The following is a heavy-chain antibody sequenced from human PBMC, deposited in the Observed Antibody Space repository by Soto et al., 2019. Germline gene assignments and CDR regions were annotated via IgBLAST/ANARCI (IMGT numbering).Heavy chain of an antibody. D-gene: IGHD3-3*01. CDR1: GGSFSGYY. V-gene: IGHV4-34*01. CDR3: ARVTPYDFWSGYSRKYFDY. J-gene: IGHJ4*02. Sequence: QVQLQQWGAGLLKPSETLSLTCAVYGGSFSGYYWSWIRQPPGKGLEWLGEINHSGSTNYNPSLKSRVTISVDTSKNQFSLKLSSVTAADTAVYYCARVTPYDFWSGYSRKYFDYWGQGTLVTVSS. CDR2: INHSGST.